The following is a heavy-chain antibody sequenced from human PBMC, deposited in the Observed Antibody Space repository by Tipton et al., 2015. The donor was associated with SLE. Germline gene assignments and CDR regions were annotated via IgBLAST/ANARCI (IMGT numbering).Heavy chain of an antibody. J-gene: IGHJ4*02. CDR2: FSYSGST. V-gene: IGHV4-39*01. D-gene: IGHD2-21*01. Sequence: TLSLTCSVSGDSISSGDYYWGWIRQPPGKGLEWIGSFSYSGSTYYKPSLKSRVTISEDTSKNQFSLKLSSVTAADTAVFYCARQPSDDGDYFDSWGQGTLVTVSS. CDR3: ARQPSDDGDYFDS. CDR1: GDSISSGDYY.